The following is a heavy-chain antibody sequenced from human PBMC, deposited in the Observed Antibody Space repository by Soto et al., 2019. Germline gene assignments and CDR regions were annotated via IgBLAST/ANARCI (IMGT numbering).Heavy chain of an antibody. CDR1: GGSFSGYY. J-gene: IGHJ5*02. Sequence: NPSETLSLTCAVYGGSFSGYYWSWIRQPPGKGLEWIGEINHSGSTNYNPSLKSRVTISVDTSKNQFSLKLSSVTAADTAVYYCARLSGYYDILTGYYNWFDPWGQGTLVTVSS. CDR2: INHSGST. V-gene: IGHV4-34*01. D-gene: IGHD3-9*01. CDR3: ARLSGYYDILTGYYNWFDP.